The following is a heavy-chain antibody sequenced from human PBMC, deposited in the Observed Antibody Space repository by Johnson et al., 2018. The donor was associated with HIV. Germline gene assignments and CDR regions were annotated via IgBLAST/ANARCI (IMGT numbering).Heavy chain of an antibody. D-gene: IGHD3-22*01. CDR1: GFTFSSYA. CDR3: AASVYYDDSSGYFAFDI. V-gene: IGHV3-30-3*01. J-gene: IGHJ3*02. CDR2: ISYDGSNK. Sequence: QVQLVESGGGVVQPGRSLRLSCAASGFTFSSYAMHWVRQAPGKGLEWVAVISYDGSNKYYADSVKGRFTISRDNSKNTLYLQMNSLRAEDTAVYYCAASVYYDDSSGYFAFDIWGQGTMVTVSS.